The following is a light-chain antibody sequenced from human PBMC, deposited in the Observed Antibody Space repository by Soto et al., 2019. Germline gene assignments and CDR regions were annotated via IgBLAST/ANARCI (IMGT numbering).Light chain of an antibody. CDR1: QSISSY. Sequence: DIQMTQSPSSLSASVGDRFTITCRASQSISSYLNWYQQKPGKAPKLLIYAASSLQSGVPSRFSGSGSGTEFTLTIISLQSEDFAVYYCQQYNNWPLTFGGGTKVDIK. CDR3: QQYNNWPLT. V-gene: IGKV1-39*01. J-gene: IGKJ4*01. CDR2: AAS.